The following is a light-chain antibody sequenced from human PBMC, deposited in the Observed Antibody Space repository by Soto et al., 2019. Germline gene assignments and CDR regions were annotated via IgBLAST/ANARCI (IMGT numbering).Light chain of an antibody. Sequence: DIQITQSPSSLSASLGDRVAITCRASQSISSYLNWYQQKPGKAPKVLIYAASNLQSGVPSRFSGSGSGTDFALTTSSLQPEDFATYYCQQGYSTPITFGQGTRLEIK. CDR2: AAS. J-gene: IGKJ5*01. V-gene: IGKV1-39*01. CDR3: QQGYSTPIT. CDR1: QSISSY.